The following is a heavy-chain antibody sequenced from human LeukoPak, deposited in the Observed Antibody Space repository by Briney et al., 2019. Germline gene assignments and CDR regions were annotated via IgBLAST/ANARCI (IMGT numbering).Heavy chain of an antibody. D-gene: IGHD2-15*01. V-gene: IGHV3-7*01. J-gene: IGHJ4*02. CDR3: GGFGYEAGVDL. CDR1: GFMFSTYW. CDR2: IKPDGGET. Sequence: GGSLRLSCAASGFMFSTYWMTWVRQAPGKGLDWVANIKPDGGETYYVDSVKGRFTISRDNTKNLLYLQMNSLRGEDAAVYHCGGFGYEAGVDLWGQGTLVSVSS.